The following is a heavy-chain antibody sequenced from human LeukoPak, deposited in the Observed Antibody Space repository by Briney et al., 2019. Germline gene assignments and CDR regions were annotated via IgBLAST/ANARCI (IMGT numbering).Heavy chain of an antibody. V-gene: IGHV3-23*01. D-gene: IGHD2-2*01. CDR2: ISGDGGST. Sequence: GGSLRLSCEVSGLTLRSFAMSWVRQPAGKGLEWVSAISGDGGSTEYADSVKGRFTISGDNSKNTVYLQMNSLRAGDTALYYCAAMTTAAANAFFYWGRGTVATVSA. CDR1: GLTLRSFA. J-gene: IGHJ4*02. CDR3: AAMTTAAANAFFY.